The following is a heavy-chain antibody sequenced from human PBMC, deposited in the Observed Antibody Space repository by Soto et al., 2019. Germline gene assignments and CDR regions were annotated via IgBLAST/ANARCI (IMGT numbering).Heavy chain of an antibody. CDR1: GGSISSSSYY. CDR3: ARLIHCKTTSCYFDY. D-gene: IGHD2-2*01. V-gene: IGHV4-39*01. Sequence: QLQLQESGPGLVKPSETLSLTCTVSGGSISSSSYYWAWVRQPPGKGLEWIGSVYYSGTTYYNPSLKSRVTISEDTSKNHFSLKLSSVTAADTAVFYCARLIHCKTTSCYFDYWGQGTLVTVSS. CDR2: VYYSGTT. J-gene: IGHJ4*02.